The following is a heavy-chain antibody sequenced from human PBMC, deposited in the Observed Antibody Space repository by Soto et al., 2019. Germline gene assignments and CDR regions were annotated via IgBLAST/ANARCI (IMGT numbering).Heavy chain of an antibody. CDR3: ARPLYFFGSGSYPWFDP. CDR2: IYYSGTT. Sequence: SETLSLTCTVSGGSISGSNYYWGWIRQPPGKGLEWIGTIYYSGTTYYNTSLKSRVTISVDTSKNQFSLKLSSVTAADTVVYYCARPLYFFGSGSYPWFDPWGQGTLVTVSS. CDR1: GGSISGSNYY. V-gene: IGHV4-39*01. J-gene: IGHJ5*02. D-gene: IGHD3-10*01.